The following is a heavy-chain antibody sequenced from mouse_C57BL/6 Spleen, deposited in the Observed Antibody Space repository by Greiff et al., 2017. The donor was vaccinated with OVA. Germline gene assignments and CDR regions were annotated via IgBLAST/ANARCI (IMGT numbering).Heavy chain of an antibody. Sequence: VKLQESGAELVRPGASVKLSCKASGYTFTDYYINWVKQRPGQGLEWIARIYPGSGNTYYNEKFKGKATLTAEKSSSTAYMQLSSLTSEDSAVYFCARDYDYDVKGFAYWGQGTLVTVSA. CDR2: IYPGSGNT. CDR1: GYTFTDYY. J-gene: IGHJ3*01. CDR3: ARDYDYDVKGFAY. D-gene: IGHD2-4*01. V-gene: IGHV1-76*01.